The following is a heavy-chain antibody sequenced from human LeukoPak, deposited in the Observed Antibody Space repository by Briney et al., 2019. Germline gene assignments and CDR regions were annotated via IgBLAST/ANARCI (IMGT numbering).Heavy chain of an antibody. D-gene: IGHD3-22*01. CDR3: ARYRVADDSSGYYYYYYYMDV. V-gene: IGHV4-39*01. Sequence: SETPSLTCTVSGGSISSSSYYWGWIRQPPGKGLEWIGSIYYSGSTYYNPSLKSRVTISVDTSKNQFSLKLSSVTAADTAVYYCARYRVADDSSGYYYYYYYMDVWGKGTTVTVSS. CDR1: GGSISSSSYY. CDR2: IYYSGST. J-gene: IGHJ6*03.